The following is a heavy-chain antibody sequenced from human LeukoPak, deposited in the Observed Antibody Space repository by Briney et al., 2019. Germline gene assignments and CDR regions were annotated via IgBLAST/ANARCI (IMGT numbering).Heavy chain of an antibody. J-gene: IGHJ4*02. CDR3: ARGGEAGQQLLYYFDY. CDR2: ISSSGSTI. V-gene: IGHV3-11*04. CDR1: GFTVSSNY. Sequence: PGGSLRLSCAASGFTVSSNYMSWVRQAPGKGLEWVSYISSSGSTIYYADSVKGRFTISRDNAKNSLYLQMNSLRAEDTAVYYCARGGEAGQQLLYYFDYWGQGTLVTVSP. D-gene: IGHD6-13*01.